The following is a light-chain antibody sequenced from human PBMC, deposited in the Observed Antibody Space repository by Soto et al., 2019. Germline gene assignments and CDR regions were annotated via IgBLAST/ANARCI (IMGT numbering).Light chain of an antibody. Sequence: DIHMSPSPSALSTSVGYRVTITCRASQSISSYLSWYQQKPGKAPKLLIYEASSLQSGVPSRFSGSGSGSDFTLTISIVQPDDFATYYCQQSYSTPITFGQGTRLEIK. CDR2: EAS. CDR1: QSISSY. V-gene: IGKV1-39*01. J-gene: IGKJ5*01. CDR3: QQSYSTPIT.